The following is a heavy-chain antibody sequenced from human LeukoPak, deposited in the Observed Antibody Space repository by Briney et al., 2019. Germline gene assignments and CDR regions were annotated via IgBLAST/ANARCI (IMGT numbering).Heavy chain of an antibody. D-gene: IGHD1-26*01. CDR1: GGSISSSSYY. V-gene: IGHV3-23*01. J-gene: IGHJ4*02. Sequence: ETLSLTCTVSGGSISSSSYYWGWIRQPPGKGLEWVSAISGSGGSTYYADSVKGRFTISRDNSKNTLYLQMNSLRAEDTAVYYCAKLGIVGATRSYFDYWGQGTLVTVSS. CDR3: AKLGIVGATRSYFDY. CDR2: ISGSGGST.